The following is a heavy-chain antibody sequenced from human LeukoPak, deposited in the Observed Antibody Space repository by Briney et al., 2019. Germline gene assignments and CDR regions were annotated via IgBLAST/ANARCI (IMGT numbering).Heavy chain of an antibody. CDR3: AKRADYYDSSRALYDAFDL. V-gene: IGHV3-30*02. CDR2: IRYDGSDK. Sequence: PGGSLRLSCAASGFTFRTYGMHWVRQAPGKGLEWVTFIRYDGSDKYYADSVKGRLTISRDNSKNTLFLQMNSLRVADTAVYYCAKRADYYDSSRALYDAFDLWGQGTMVTVSS. CDR1: GFTFRTYG. D-gene: IGHD3-16*01. J-gene: IGHJ3*01.